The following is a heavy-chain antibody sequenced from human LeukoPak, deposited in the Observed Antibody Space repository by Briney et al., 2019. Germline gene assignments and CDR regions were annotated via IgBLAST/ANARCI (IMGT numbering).Heavy chain of an antibody. CDR1: GFTFSSYS. Sequence: PGGSLRLSCAASGFTFSSYSMNWVRQAPGKGLEWVSSISSSSSYIYYADSVKGRFTISRDNAKNSLYLQMNSLRAEDTAVYYCARDAPMYYSHDYWGQGTLVTVSS. V-gene: IGHV3-21*01. D-gene: IGHD3-10*01. CDR3: ARDAPMYYSHDY. J-gene: IGHJ4*02. CDR2: ISSSSSYI.